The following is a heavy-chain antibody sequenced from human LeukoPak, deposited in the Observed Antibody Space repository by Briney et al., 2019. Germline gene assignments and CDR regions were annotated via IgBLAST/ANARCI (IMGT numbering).Heavy chain of an antibody. Sequence: PSETLSLTCSVSGDSIRSSYWSSIRQPPGKGLEWIGYVYYTGSSYYNPSLKGRATTSIDMSKNQFSLKLTSMTAADTAVHYCAGYGSGSYYKAFDFWGQGILVTVSS. CDR3: AGYGSGSYYKAFDF. CDR1: GDSIRSSY. V-gene: IGHV4-59*01. CDR2: VYYTGSS. J-gene: IGHJ4*02. D-gene: IGHD3-10*01.